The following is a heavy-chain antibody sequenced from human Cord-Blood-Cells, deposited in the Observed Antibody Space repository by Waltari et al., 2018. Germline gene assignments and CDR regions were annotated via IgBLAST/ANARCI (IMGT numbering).Heavy chain of an antibody. D-gene: IGHD6-6*01. J-gene: IGHJ4*02. CDR2: ISSSSSYI. CDR3: ARDKGSSGWSDY. CDR1: GFTFSSYS. V-gene: IGHV3-21*01. Sequence: EVQLVESGGGLVKPGGSLRLSCAPSGFTFSSYSLNWVRQAPGKGLEWVSSISSSSSYIYYADSVKGRFTISRDNAKNSLYLQMNSLRAEDTAVYYCARDKGSSGWSDYWGQGTLVTVSS.